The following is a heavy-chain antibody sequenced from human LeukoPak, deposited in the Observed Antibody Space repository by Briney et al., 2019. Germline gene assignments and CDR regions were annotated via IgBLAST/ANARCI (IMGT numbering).Heavy chain of an antibody. V-gene: IGHV1-24*01. J-gene: IGHJ4*02. D-gene: IGHD1-26*01. CDR3: ATDLARVGGSYGFDS. CDR2: FDLEDGES. Sequence: GASVKVSCKASGYTFTGYYMHWVRQAPGKGLEWMGGFDLEDGESIYAQKFQGRVTMTEDTSTDTAYMDLSSLRSEDTAVYYCATDLARVGGSYGFDSWGQGTLVTVSS. CDR1: GYTFTGYY.